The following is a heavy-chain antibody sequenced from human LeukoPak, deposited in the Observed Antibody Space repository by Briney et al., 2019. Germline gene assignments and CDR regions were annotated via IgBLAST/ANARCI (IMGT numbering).Heavy chain of an antibody. D-gene: IGHD3-10*01. CDR1: GFTFITYW. Sequence: SGGSLRLSCAASGFTFITYWMSWVRQAPGKGLEWVANIKQDGSEKYYVDSVKGRFTISRDNAKNSLHLQMNSLRAEDTAVYYCARDLDGSGSYYTDYWGQGTLVTVSS. CDR3: ARDLDGSGSYYTDY. V-gene: IGHV3-7*01. J-gene: IGHJ4*02. CDR2: IKQDGSEK.